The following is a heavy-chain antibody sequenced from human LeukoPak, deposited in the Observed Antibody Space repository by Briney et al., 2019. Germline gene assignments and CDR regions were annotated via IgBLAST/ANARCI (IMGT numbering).Heavy chain of an antibody. D-gene: IGHD3-10*01. CDR2: IIPNYGKA. CDR3: ASGVDGSGSYYNNDAFDI. V-gene: IGHV1-69*13. CDR1: GCTFSNYA. Sequence: ASVKVSCKASGCTFSNYAISWVRQAPGQGLEWMGGIIPNYGKANYAQKLQGRVTITADESTSTAYMELSSLRSEDTAVYYCASGVDGSGSYYNNDAFDIWGQGTMVTVSS. J-gene: IGHJ3*02.